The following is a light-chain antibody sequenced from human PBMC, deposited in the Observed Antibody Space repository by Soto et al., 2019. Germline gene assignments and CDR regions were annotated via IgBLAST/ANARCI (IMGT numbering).Light chain of an antibody. CDR2: RNS. CDR1: SSNIGSNY. CDR3: ATWDGSLSGVV. J-gene: IGLJ2*01. V-gene: IGLV1-47*01. Sequence: QSVLTQPPSASGTPGQRVTISCSGSSSNIGSNYVYWYQQLPGTVPQLLIYRNSERPSGVPDRFSGSKSGTSASLAISGLRSGDEADYYCATWDGSLSGVVFGGGTKLTVL.